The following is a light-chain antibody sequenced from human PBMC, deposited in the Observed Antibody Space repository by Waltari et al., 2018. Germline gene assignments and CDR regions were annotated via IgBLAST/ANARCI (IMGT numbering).Light chain of an antibody. J-gene: IGKJ1*01. CDR1: QSVSSSY. CDR3: QQYASSPRT. Sequence: EIVLTQSPGTLSLSPGERATLSCRASQSVSSSYLAWYQQKHGQAPRLLIYGASSRATGIPDRCSGSGSGTDFTLTISRLEPEDFAVYYCQQYASSPRTFGQGTKVEIK. V-gene: IGKV3-20*01. CDR2: GAS.